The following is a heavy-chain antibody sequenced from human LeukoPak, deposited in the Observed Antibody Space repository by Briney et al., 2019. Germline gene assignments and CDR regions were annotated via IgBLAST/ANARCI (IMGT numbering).Heavy chain of an antibody. V-gene: IGHV4-34*01. CDR2: INHSGST. CDR1: GGSFSGYY. J-gene: IGHJ6*02. D-gene: IGHD3-9*01. Sequence: PSETLSLTCAVYGGSFSGYYWSWIRQPPGKGLEWIGEINHSGSTNYNPSLKSRVTISVDTSKNQFSLKLSSVTAADTAVYYCARVTNYDILTGSGPYYGMDVWGQGTTVTVSS. CDR3: ARVTNYDILTGSGPYYGMDV.